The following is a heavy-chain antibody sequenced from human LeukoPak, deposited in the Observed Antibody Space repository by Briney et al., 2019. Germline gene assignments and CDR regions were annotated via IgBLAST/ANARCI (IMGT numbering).Heavy chain of an antibody. CDR3: ASFYYDSSGFDY. D-gene: IGHD3-22*01. CDR2: ISYDGSNK. J-gene: IGHJ4*02. Sequence: GGSLRLSCAASGFTFSSYAMRWVRQAPGKGLEWVAVISYDGSNKYYADSVKGRFTISRDNSKNTLYLQMNSLRAEDTAVYYCASFYYDSSGFDYWGQGTLVTVSS. V-gene: IGHV3-30-3*01. CDR1: GFTFSSYA.